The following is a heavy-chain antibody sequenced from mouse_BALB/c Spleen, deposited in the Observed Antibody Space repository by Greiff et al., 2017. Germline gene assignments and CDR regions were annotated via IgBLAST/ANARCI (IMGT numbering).Heavy chain of an antibody. V-gene: IGHV2-9*02. D-gene: IGHD2-3*01. CDR1: GFSITSYG. CDR2: IWAGGST. CDR3: ARGPPDGYNPFAY. J-gene: IGHJ3*01. Sequence: VHLVESGPGLVAPSQSLSITCTVSGFSITSYGVHWVRQPPGKGLEWLGVIWAGGSTNYNSALMSRLSISKDNSKSQVFLKMNSLQTDDTAMYYCARGPPDGYNPFAYWGQGTLVTVSA.